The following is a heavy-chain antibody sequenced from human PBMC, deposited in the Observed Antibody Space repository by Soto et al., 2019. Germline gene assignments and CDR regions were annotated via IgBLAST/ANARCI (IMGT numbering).Heavy chain of an antibody. V-gene: IGHV4-31*03. CDR3: ARVYYDFWSGPNWFDP. CDR1: GGSISSGGYY. CDR2: IYYSGST. Sequence: QVQLQESGPGLVKPSQTLSLTCTVSGGSISSGGYYWSWIRQHPGKGLEWIGYIYYSGSTYYNPSLKSRVTRSVDTSKNQSALKLSSVTAADTAVYYCARVYYDFWSGPNWFDPWGQGTLVTVSS. J-gene: IGHJ5*02. D-gene: IGHD3-3*01.